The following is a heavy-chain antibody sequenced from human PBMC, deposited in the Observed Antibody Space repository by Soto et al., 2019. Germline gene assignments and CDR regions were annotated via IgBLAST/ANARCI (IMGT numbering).Heavy chain of an antibody. CDR3: ARGLNRSDYDFWSGYYGYFDY. V-gene: IGHV4-34*01. CDR1: GGSFSGYY. Sequence: SETLSLTCAVYGGSFSGYYWSWIRQPPGKGLEWIGEINHSGSTNYNPSLKSRVTISVDTSKNQFSLKLSSVTAADTAVYYCARGLNRSDYDFWSGYYGYFDYWGQGTLVTVSS. D-gene: IGHD3-3*01. J-gene: IGHJ4*02. CDR2: INHSGST.